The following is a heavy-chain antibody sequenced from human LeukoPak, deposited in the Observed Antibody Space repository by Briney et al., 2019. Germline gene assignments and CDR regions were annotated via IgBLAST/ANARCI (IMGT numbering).Heavy chain of an antibody. V-gene: IGHV4-4*07. J-gene: IGHJ6*03. CDR3: ARSFTEVLTGYPDLYYYYYMDV. Sequence: NTSETLSLTCTVSGGSISRYYWSWIRQPAGKGLEWIGRIYTSGSPNYNPSLKSRVTMSVDTSKNQFSLKLSSVTAADTAVYYCARSFTEVLTGYPDLYYYYYMDVWGKGTTVTVSS. CDR2: IYTSGSP. CDR1: GGSISRYY. D-gene: IGHD3-9*01.